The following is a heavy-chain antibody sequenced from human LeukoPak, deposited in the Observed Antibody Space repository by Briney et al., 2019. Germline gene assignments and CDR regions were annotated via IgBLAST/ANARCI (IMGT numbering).Heavy chain of an antibody. J-gene: IGHJ1*01. CDR2: ISYDGSNK. D-gene: IGHD5-18*01. CDR1: GFTFSSYG. CDR3: AKASAPGYSYGLEYFQH. Sequence: GGSLRLSCAASGFTFSSYGMHWVRQAPGKGLEWVAVISYDGSNKYYADSVKGRFTISRDNSKNTLYLQMNSLRAEDTAVYYCAKASAPGYSYGLEYFQHWGQGTLVTVSS. V-gene: IGHV3-30*18.